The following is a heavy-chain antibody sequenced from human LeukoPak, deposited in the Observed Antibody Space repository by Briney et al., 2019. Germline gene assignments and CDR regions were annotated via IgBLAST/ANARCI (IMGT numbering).Heavy chain of an antibody. CDR3: ARGVVPAARGHMDV. J-gene: IGHJ6*03. V-gene: IGHV4-59*01. Sequence: SETLSLTCTVSGGSISSYYWSWIRQPPGKGLEWIGYIYYSGSTNYNPSLKSRVTISVDTSKNRFSLKLSSVTAADTAVYYCARGVVPAARGHMDVWGKGTTVTVSS. CDR1: GGSISSYY. D-gene: IGHD2-2*01. CDR2: IYYSGST.